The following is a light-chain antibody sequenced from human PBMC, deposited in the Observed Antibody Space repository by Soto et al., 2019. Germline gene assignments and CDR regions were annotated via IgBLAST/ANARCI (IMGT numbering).Light chain of an antibody. CDR3: QQYESWSPII. CDR1: QTINNK. J-gene: IGKJ5*01. CDR2: AAF. V-gene: IGKV3-15*01. Sequence: EIVLTQSPATLSVSPGERATLSCRASQTINNKLGWYQQKPGQPPRLLMSAAFTWAPGIPARFSGSGSGKEFKLTISSLQSEDFAISYRQQYESWSPIIFGQGTRLEI.